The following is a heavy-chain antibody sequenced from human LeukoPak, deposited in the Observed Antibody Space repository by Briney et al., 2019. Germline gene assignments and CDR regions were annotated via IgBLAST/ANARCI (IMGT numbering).Heavy chain of an antibody. CDR3: ASDPLSTNDFDI. CDR2: INYSGST. CDR1: GGSITNSY. J-gene: IGHJ3*02. V-gene: IGHV4-59*01. D-gene: IGHD1-1*01. Sequence: PSETLSLSCTVSGGSITNSYWNWIRQSPGKGLEWIGYINYSGSTNYNPSLKSRVTISVDTSKNQFSLKLSSVTAADTAVYFCASDPLSTNDFDIWGQGTMATVSS.